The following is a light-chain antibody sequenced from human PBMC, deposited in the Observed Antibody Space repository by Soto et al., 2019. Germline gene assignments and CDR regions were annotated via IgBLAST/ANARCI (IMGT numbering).Light chain of an antibody. CDR2: AAF. CDR1: QSVSNSY. V-gene: IGKV3-20*01. J-gene: IGKJ1*01. Sequence: EIVLTQSPDILSLSPGERATLSCRASQSVSNSYLAWYQQKPGQAPRLLIYAAFLRATGVPERFTGSGSGTGFTLTISRLEPEDFAVYYCQQYDSSPRTFGQGTKVEIK. CDR3: QQYDSSPRT.